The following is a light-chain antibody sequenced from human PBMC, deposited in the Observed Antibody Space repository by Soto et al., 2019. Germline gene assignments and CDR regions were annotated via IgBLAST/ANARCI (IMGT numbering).Light chain of an antibody. CDR2: AAS. CDR3: QHAHSFPIT. Sequence: DIQMTQSPSSVSASVGDRVTVTCRASQDISTWLAWYQQKPGKAPKFLIYAASSLQTGIPSRFSGSGSGTEFTLTISSLQLDDFATYFCQHAHSFPITFGQGTRLEIK. J-gene: IGKJ5*01. V-gene: IGKV1-12*01. CDR1: QDISTW.